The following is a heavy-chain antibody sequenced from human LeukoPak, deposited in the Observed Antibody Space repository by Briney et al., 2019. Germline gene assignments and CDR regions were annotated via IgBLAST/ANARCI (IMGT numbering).Heavy chain of an antibody. CDR1: GYSFTSYW. D-gene: IGHD3-3*01. CDR2: IYPGDSDT. V-gene: IGHV5-51*01. J-gene: IGHJ5*02. Sequence: GESLKISCKGSGYSFTSYWIGWVRQMPGKGLEWMGIIYPGDSDTRYSPSFQGQVTTSADKSISTAYLQWSSLKASDTAMYYCARHAIFGVVKSWFDPWGQGTLVTVSS. CDR3: ARHAIFGVVKSWFDP.